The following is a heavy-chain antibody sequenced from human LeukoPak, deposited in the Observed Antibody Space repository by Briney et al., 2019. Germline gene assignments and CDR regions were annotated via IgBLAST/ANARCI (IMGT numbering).Heavy chain of an antibody. CDR1: GYSFTGYY. J-gene: IGHJ4*02. CDR3: PRSAPTLTYDILAGYLGY. Sequence: ASVKVSCKSSGYSFTGYYMHWVRQAPGQGLEWMGWINPNSGGTNYAQKFQGRVTMTRDTSISTAYMELSRLRSDDTAFYYLPRSAPTLTYDILAGYLGYWGQGTLVTVPS. D-gene: IGHD3-9*01. V-gene: IGHV1-2*02. CDR2: INPNSGGT.